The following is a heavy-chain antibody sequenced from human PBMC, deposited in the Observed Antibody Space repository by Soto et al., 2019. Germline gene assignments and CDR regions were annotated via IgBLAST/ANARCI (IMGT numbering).Heavy chain of an antibody. J-gene: IGHJ2*01. D-gene: IGHD3-22*01. CDR2: VYCMGTT. CDR1: GAARSSKDGS. Sequence: SEVLSPTFTVSGAARSSKDGSGSWICETPGKGLAGTGYVYCMGTTDYIPSLKSRLSMSIDKSQNQFTLKLNSVTAADTATYYFARMSYFYDKWYVDLWGRGTLVTVS. CDR3: ARMSYFYDKWYVDL. V-gene: IGHV4-30-4*08.